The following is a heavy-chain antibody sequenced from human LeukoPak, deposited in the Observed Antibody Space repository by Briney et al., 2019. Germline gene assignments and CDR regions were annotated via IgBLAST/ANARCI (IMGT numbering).Heavy chain of an antibody. D-gene: IGHD1-26*01. J-gene: IGHJ4*02. CDR3: AELTLADS. V-gene: IGHV4-30-4*01. Sequence: PSETLSLTCTVSGGSISSVDYLWRWIRQPPGKGLEWIGYIYYSGSTYYNPSLKSRVTISVDTSKNQFSLKLSSVTAADTAVYYCAELTLADSWGQGTLVTVSS. CDR2: IYYSGST. CDR1: GGSISSVDYL.